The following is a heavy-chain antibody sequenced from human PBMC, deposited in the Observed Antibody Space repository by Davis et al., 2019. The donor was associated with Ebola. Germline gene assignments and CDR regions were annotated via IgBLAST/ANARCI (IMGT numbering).Heavy chain of an antibody. CDR2: ISSSSSYI. J-gene: IGHJ4*02. V-gene: IGHV3-21*01. CDR1: GFTFSSYS. CDR3: ARDLSGPWELLGSYYFDY. D-gene: IGHD1-26*01. Sequence: GESLKISCPASGFTFSSYSMNWVRQAPGKGLEWVSSISSSSSYIYYADSVKGRFTISRDNAKNTLYLQMNSLRAEDTAVYYCARDLSGPWELLGSYYFDYWGQGTLVTVSS.